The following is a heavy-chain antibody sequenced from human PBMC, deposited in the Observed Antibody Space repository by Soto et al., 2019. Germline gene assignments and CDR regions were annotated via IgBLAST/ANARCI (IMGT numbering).Heavy chain of an antibody. CDR3: AHRLCDSSCYWDVGYFDY. D-gene: IGHD2-15*01. CDR1: GFSLSTAGVG. J-gene: IGHJ4*02. V-gene: IGHV2-5*02. CDR2: IYWDDDK. Sequence: SGPTLVNPTQTLTLTCSSSGFSLSTAGVGVGWIRQPPGKALECLALIYWDDDKRYSPSLKSRLAITKDTSRNQVVLTMTNMDPVDSATYYCAHRLCDSSCYWDVGYFDYWGQRALVTVSS.